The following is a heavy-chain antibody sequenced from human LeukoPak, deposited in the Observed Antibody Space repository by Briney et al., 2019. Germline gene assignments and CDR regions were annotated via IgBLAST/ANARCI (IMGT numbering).Heavy chain of an antibody. D-gene: IGHD3-22*01. V-gene: IGHV4-34*01. CDR2: NNHSGST. Sequence: SVTLSLICAVYGGSFRGYYWSWIRPPSGKGLEWIGENNHSGSTNYNPSLKSRVTVSGDTSKNQFYVKLSSVTAADTAVYYCERGYYDSSGYIVWGQGTLVTVSS. CDR1: GGSFRGYY. CDR3: ERGYYDSSGYIV. J-gene: IGHJ4*02.